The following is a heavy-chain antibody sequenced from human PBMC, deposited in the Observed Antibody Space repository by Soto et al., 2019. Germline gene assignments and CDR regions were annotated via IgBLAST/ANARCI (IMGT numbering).Heavy chain of an antibody. D-gene: IGHD5-18*01. J-gene: IGHJ5*01. CDR1: GYTFTDYY. CDR3: ARIPVDTSVIYWLDP. CDR2: INPNSGGT. Sequence: ASVKVSCKTSGYTFTDYYMHWVRQAPGQGLEWMGWINPNSGGTHYAQTFQGRVTMTRDTSISTAYMELTRLRSADTAVYYCARIPVDTSVIYWLDPWGQGTLVTVSS. V-gene: IGHV1-2*02.